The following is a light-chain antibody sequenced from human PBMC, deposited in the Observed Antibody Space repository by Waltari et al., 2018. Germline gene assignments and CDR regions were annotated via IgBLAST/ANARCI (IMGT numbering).Light chain of an antibody. V-gene: IGKV3-20*01. CDR1: QSVSRT. CDR3: QHYVTLPVT. J-gene: IGKJ1*01. Sequence: SCRASQSVSRTLAWYQQKPGQAPSLLIYGASIWATGVPDRFSGSGSGTDFSLTISRLEPEDFAVYYCQHYVTLPVTFGQGTKVEIK. CDR2: GAS.